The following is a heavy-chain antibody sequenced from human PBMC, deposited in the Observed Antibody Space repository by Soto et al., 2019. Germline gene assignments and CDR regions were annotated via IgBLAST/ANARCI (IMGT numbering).Heavy chain of an antibody. CDR2: MNPNSGNT. J-gene: IGHJ6*02. CDR1: GYTFTSYD. V-gene: IGHV1-8*01. Sequence: ASVKVSCKASGYTFTSYDINWVRQATGQGLEWMGWMNPNSGNTGYAQKFQGRVTMTRNTSISTAYMELSSLRSEDTAVYYCARGSGSYLYYYYYGMDVWGQGTTVTVSS. D-gene: IGHD1-26*01. CDR3: ARGSGSYLYYYYYGMDV.